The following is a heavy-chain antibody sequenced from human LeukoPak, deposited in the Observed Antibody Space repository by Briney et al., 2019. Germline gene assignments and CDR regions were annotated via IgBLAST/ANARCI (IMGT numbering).Heavy chain of an antibody. Sequence: PGRSLRLSCVVSGFSFSSYGMHWVRQAPGKGLEWVAVISYDGSSKYYADSVKGRFTISRDNSKNTLYLQMNSLRAEDTAVYYCAKANVKYCSGGSCFDAFDIWGQGTMVTVSS. CDR1: GFSFSSYG. J-gene: IGHJ3*02. CDR3: AKANVKYCSGGSCFDAFDI. V-gene: IGHV3-30*18. CDR2: ISYDGSSK. D-gene: IGHD2-15*01.